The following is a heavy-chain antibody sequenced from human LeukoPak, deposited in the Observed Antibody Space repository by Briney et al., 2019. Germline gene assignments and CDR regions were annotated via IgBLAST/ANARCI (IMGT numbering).Heavy chain of an antibody. J-gene: IGHJ2*01. CDR3: AKDVLRLNYGYFDL. Sequence: GGSLRLSCAASGFTLSNYAMSWVRQAPGKGPEWVAGISYSSGSIYYSDSVKGRFTISRDNSKNTLYLQMNSLRADDTAVYYCAKDVLRLNYGYFDLWGRGTLVTVSS. CDR1: GFTLSNYA. D-gene: IGHD2-21*02. CDR2: ISYSSGSI. V-gene: IGHV3-23*01.